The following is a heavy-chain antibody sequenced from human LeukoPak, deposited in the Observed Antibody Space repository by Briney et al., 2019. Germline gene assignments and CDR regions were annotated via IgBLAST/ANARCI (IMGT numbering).Heavy chain of an antibody. Sequence: GASVKVSCKASGYTFTSYGISWVRQAPGQGLEWMGWISAYNGNTNYAQKLQGRVTMTTDTSTSTAYMELRSLRSDDTAVYYCARVDWAAAAYYFDYWGQGTLVTVSS. J-gene: IGHJ4*02. CDR1: GYTFTSYG. V-gene: IGHV1-18*01. D-gene: IGHD6-13*01. CDR2: ISAYNGNT. CDR3: ARVDWAAAAYYFDY.